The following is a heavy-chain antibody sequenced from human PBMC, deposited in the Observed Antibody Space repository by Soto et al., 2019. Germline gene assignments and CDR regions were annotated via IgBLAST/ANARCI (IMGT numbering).Heavy chain of an antibody. V-gene: IGHV1-46*01. Sequence: ASVKVSCKASGYTFTSYYMHWVRQAPGQGLEWMGIINPSGGSTSYAQKFQGRVTMTRDTSTSTVYMELSSLRSEDTAVYYCASAAYYYDSSGYYRDYWGQGTLVTVS. D-gene: IGHD3-22*01. CDR3: ASAAYYYDSSGYYRDY. CDR2: INPSGGST. J-gene: IGHJ4*02. CDR1: GYTFTSYY.